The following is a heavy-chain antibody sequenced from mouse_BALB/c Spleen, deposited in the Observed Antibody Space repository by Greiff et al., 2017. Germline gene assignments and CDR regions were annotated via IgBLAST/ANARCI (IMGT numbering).Heavy chain of an antibody. D-gene: IGHD2-4*01. V-gene: IGHV14-3*02. CDR2: IDPANGNT. CDR3: ANDYFLDY. J-gene: IGHJ2*01. CDR1: GFNIKDTY. Sequence: VHVKQSGAELVKPGASVKLSCTASGFNIKDTYMHWVKQRPEQGLEWIGRIDPANGNTKYDPKFQGKATITADTSSNTAYLQLSSLTSEDTAVYYCANDYFLDYWGQGTTLTVSS.